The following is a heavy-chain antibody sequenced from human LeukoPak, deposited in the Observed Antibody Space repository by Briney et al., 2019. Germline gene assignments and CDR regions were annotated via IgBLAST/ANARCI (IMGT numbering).Heavy chain of an antibody. J-gene: IGHJ4*02. CDR2: ISAYNGNT. CDR3: AGGRPITMVRGVIRAYFDY. CDR1: GYTFTSYG. V-gene: IGHV1-18*01. D-gene: IGHD3-10*01. Sequence: ASVKVSCKASGYTFTSYGISWVRQAPGQGLEWMGWISAYNGNTNYAQKLQGRVTMTTDTSTSTAYMELRSLRSDDTAVYYCAGGRPITMVRGVIRAYFDYWGQGTLVTVSS.